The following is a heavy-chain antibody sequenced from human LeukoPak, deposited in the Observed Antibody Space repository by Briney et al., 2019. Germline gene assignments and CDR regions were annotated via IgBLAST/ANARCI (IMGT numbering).Heavy chain of an antibody. CDR1: GYTFTGYY. Sequence: ASVKVSCKASGYTFTGYYMHRVRQAPGQGLEWMGRINPNSGGTNYAQKFQGRVTMTRDTSISTAYMELSRLRSDDTAVYYCARAKERTKVGATTIDYWGQGTLVTVSS. D-gene: IGHD1-26*01. V-gene: IGHV1-2*06. CDR2: INPNSGGT. J-gene: IGHJ4*02. CDR3: ARAKERTKVGATTIDY.